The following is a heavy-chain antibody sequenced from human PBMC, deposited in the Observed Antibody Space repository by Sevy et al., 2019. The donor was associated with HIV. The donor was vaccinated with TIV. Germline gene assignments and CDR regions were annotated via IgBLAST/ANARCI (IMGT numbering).Heavy chain of an antibody. Sequence: GGSLRLSCAATGFTFNNYAMNWVRQAPGKGLEWVSAISGPVGDTYYADSVKGRFTISRDNSKNTLYLQMNSLRAADTALYYCAKDTIAGVGDAFDIWGQGTMVTVSS. D-gene: IGHD6-13*01. V-gene: IGHV3-23*01. CDR2: ISGPVGDT. J-gene: IGHJ3*02. CDR1: GFTFNNYA. CDR3: AKDTIAGVGDAFDI.